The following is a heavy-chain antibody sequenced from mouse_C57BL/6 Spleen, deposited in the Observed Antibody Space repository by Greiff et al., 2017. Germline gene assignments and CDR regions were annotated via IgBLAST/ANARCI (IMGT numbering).Heavy chain of an antibody. V-gene: IGHV1-82*01. J-gene: IGHJ4*01. Sequence: QVQLKQSGPELVKPGASVKISCKASGYAFSSSWMNWVKQRPGKGLEWIGRIYPGDGDTNYNGKFKGKATLTADKSSSTAYMQLSSLTSEDSAVXFWARNGYYGGGYAMDYWGQGTSVTVSS. CDR3: ARNGYYGGGYAMDY. CDR1: GYAFSSSW. D-gene: IGHD2-3*01. CDR2: IYPGDGDT.